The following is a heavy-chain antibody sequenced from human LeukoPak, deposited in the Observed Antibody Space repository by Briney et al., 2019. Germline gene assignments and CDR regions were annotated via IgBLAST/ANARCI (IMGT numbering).Heavy chain of an antibody. CDR1: GGSFSGYY. Sequence: SETLSLTCAAYGGSFSGYYWSWIRQPPGKGLEWIGEINHSGSTNYNPSLKSRVTISVDTSKNQFSLKLGSVTAADTAVYYCASIPPHYYDSSGYIPGDYWGQGTLVTVSS. V-gene: IGHV4-34*01. J-gene: IGHJ4*02. D-gene: IGHD3-22*01. CDR2: INHSGST. CDR3: ASIPPHYYDSSGYIPGDY.